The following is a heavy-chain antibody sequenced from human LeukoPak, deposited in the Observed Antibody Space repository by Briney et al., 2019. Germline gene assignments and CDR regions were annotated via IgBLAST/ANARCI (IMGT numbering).Heavy chain of an antibody. Sequence: SETLSLTCTVSGGSINSYYWSWIRQPPGKGLQWIGYIYYSGSTNYSPSLKGRVTISVDTSKNQFSLKLGSVTAAVTAVYYCARGLAAAGTSYFDYWGQGTLVTVSS. D-gene: IGHD6-13*01. J-gene: IGHJ4*02. CDR1: GGSINSYY. CDR3: ARGLAAAGTSYFDY. CDR2: IYYSGST. V-gene: IGHV4-59*01.